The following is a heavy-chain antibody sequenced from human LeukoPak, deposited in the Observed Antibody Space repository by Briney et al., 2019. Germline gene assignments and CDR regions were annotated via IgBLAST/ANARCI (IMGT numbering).Heavy chain of an antibody. CDR1: GFTFSSYE. J-gene: IGHJ3*02. V-gene: IGHV3-48*03. CDR2: ISSSGSTI. CDR3: AKALHYYDSSGYQDDAFDI. D-gene: IGHD3-22*01. Sequence: GGSLRLSCAASGFTFSSYEMNWVRQAPGKGLEWVSYISSSGSTIYYADSVKGRFTISRDNAKNSLYLQMNSLRAEDTALYYCAKALHYYDSSGYQDDAFDIWGQGTMVTVSS.